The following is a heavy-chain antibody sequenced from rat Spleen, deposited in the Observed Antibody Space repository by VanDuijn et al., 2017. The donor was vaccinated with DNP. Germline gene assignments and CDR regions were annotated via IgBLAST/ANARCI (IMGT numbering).Heavy chain of an antibody. V-gene: IGHV3-1*01. D-gene: IGHD1-11*01. J-gene: IGHJ1*01. CDR3: ARGLNYGGYSYSWYFDF. Sequence: EVQLQESGPGLVKPSQSLSLTCSVTGYSITTDYWGWIRRFPGNEMEWMGYISHSGSTNYKASLTSRISITRDTSKNQFFLQLNSVTTEDIATYYCARGLNYGGYSYSWYFDFWGPGTMVTVSS. CDR1: GYSITTDY. CDR2: ISHSGST.